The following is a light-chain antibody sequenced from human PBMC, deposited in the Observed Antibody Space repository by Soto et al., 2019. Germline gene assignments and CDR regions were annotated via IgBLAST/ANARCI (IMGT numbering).Light chain of an antibody. CDR3: LQRSDWPLT. CDR2: NTS. Sequence: EVLLTQSPATLSLSPGERATLSCRANESISIYLAWYQHKPGQSPRLLIHNTSNRATGVPARFSGSGYGTDFTLTINSLEPEDFAVYYCLQRSDWPLTFGGGARVE. CDR1: ESISIY. V-gene: IGKV3-11*01. J-gene: IGKJ4*01.